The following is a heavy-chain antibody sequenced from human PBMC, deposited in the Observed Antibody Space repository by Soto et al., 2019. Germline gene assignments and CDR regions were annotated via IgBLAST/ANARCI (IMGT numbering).Heavy chain of an antibody. V-gene: IGHV3-30*18. CDR3: AKDPSLYGHNYYYYGMDV. J-gene: IGHJ6*02. CDR1: GFTFRSYG. CDR2: ISYDGSNK. Sequence: QVQLVESGGGVVQPGRSLRLSCAASGFTFRSYGMHWVRQAPGKGLEWVAVISYDGSNKYYADSVKGRFTISRDNSKNTLYLQMNSLRAEDTAVYYCAKDPSLYGHNYYYYGMDVWGQGTTVTVSS. D-gene: IGHD2-2*02.